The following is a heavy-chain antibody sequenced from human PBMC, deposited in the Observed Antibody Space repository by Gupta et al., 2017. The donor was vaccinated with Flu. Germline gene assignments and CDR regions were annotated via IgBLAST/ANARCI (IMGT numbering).Heavy chain of an antibody. CDR2: ISYDGNNQ. J-gene: IGHJ4*02. CDR1: YA. D-gene: IGHD1-1*01. Sequence: YAVDWVRQAPGKGLGWVAGISYDGNNQYYAHSVKGRFTISRDISNNTVFLQMNSLRTEDTAVYYCAKESGGNSEIDYWGQGTPVSVSS. V-gene: IGHV3-30*18. CDR3: AKESGGNSEIDY.